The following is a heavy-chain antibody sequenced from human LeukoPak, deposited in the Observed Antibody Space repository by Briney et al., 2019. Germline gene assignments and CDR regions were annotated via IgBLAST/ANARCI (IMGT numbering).Heavy chain of an antibody. Sequence: GGSLRLSCAASGFTFSSYTMHWVRHAPGKGLEWVPVISQEGSNKYYADSVKGRFIISRDNSKNTLYLQMNSLRAADTAVYYWASDLSLDFDMLTAYGMGVCGQGATVTVSS. CDR1: GFTFSSYT. J-gene: IGHJ6*01. CDR2: ISQEGSNK. V-gene: IGHV3-30-3*01. CDR3: ASDLSLDFDMLTAYGMGV. D-gene: IGHD3-9*01.